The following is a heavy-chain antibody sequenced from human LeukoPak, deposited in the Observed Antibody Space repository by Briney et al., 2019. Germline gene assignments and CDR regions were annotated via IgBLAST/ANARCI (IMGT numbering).Heavy chain of an antibody. CDR3: ASQTGVIDY. J-gene: IGHJ4*02. CDR1: GFTFSSYY. Sequence: GGSLRLSGAASGFTFSSYYMNWVRQAPGKGLEWVSSISSSSSYIYYADSVKGRFTISRDNAKNSLYLQMNSLRAEDTAVYYCASQTGVIDYWGQGTLVTVSS. CDR2: ISSSSSYI. D-gene: IGHD1-1*01. V-gene: IGHV3-21*01.